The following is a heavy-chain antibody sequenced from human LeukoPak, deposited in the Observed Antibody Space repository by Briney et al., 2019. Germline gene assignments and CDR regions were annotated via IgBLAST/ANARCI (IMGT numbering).Heavy chain of an antibody. Sequence: PGGSLRLSCAASGFTFSSYAMSWVRQAPGKGLEWVSAISGSGGSTCYADSVKGRFTISRDNSKNTLYLQMNSLRAEDTAVYYCAKDDSSGYYSDAFDIWGQGTMVTVSS. J-gene: IGHJ3*02. CDR1: GFTFSSYA. D-gene: IGHD3-22*01. CDR3: AKDDSSGYYSDAFDI. V-gene: IGHV3-23*01. CDR2: ISGSGGST.